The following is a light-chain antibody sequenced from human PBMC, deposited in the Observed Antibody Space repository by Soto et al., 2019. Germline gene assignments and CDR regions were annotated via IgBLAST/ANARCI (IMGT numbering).Light chain of an antibody. Sequence: DMQMTQSPSSLSASVGDRVTITCRASQSMSNYLSWYQHKPGKAPTLLIYDASSLESGVPSRFRGSGSGTDFTLTISSLQPEDFATYYWQQSYITPYTFGQGTRLEIK. CDR1: QSMSNY. CDR2: DAS. CDR3: QQSYITPYT. V-gene: IGKV1-39*01. J-gene: IGKJ5*01.